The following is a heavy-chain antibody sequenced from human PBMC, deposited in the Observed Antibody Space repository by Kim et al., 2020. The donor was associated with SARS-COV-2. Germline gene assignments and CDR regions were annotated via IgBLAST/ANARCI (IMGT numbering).Heavy chain of an antibody. CDR1: GGSISSYY. CDR3: ARVEGAVTIFWSNNWFDP. Sequence: SETLSLTCTVSGGSISSYYWSWIRQPPGKGLEWIGYIYYSGSTNYNPSLKSRVTISVDTSKNKFSLKLSSVTAADTAVYYCARVEGAVTIFWSNNWFDPWGQGTLVTVSS. J-gene: IGHJ5*02. V-gene: IGHV4-59*13. D-gene: IGHD3-9*01. CDR2: IYYSGST.